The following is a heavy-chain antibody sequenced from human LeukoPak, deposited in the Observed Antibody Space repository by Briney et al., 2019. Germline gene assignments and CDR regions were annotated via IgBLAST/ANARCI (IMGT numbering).Heavy chain of an antibody. CDR2: MYSSGST. CDR3: ARGRTTYYSDSVAYYRDAFDI. D-gene: IGHD3-22*01. V-gene: IGHV4-59*01. J-gene: IGHJ3*02. CDR1: GGSISTYY. Sequence: SETLSLTCTVSGGSISTYYRSWIRQPPGKGLEWIGYMYSSGSTNYNPSLKSRVTLSLDTSKNQFSLKLSSVTAADTAVYYCARGRTTYYSDSVAYYRDAFDIWGQGTMVTVSS.